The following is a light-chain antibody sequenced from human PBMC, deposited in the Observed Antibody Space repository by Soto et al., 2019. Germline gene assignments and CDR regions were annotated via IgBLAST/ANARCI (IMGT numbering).Light chain of an antibody. Sequence: EIVLTQSPGTLTLSPGERATLSCRASQSVRSSFFAWYQQTPGQATSLLYDGASSRATGIPDRFSGSGSGTDFTLTISSLQPEDFAVYYCQQYSNSPLTFGQGTKLEIK. CDR3: QQYSNSPLT. CDR2: GAS. V-gene: IGKV3-20*01. CDR1: QSVRSSF. J-gene: IGKJ2*01.